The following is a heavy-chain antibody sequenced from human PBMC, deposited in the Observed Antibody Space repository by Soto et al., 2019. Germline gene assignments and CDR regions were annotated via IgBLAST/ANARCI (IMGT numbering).Heavy chain of an antibody. J-gene: IGHJ4*02. Sequence: VQLLESGGGLIQPGGSLRLSCAASGFTFSYGIHWLRQAPGKGLEWVAYISYDSSNKFYGDSVKGRCTISRDNSKNTPLLQMNSLRAEDTAVYYWAILVIGYCSGNTGDDYWGQGTLVAGSS. D-gene: IGHD2-15*01. V-gene: IGHV3-30*03. CDR2: ISYDSSNK. CDR3: AILVIGYCSGNTGDDY. CDR1: GFTFSYG.